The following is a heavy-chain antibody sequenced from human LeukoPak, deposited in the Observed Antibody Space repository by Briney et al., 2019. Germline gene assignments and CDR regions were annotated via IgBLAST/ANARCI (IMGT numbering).Heavy chain of an antibody. Sequence: GGSLRLSCAASGFTFSSYWMSWVRQAPGKGLEWVANIKQDGSEKYYVDSVKGRFTISRDNAKNSLYLQMNSLRAEDTAVYYCARPGYCSGDTCYVAFDIWGQGTMVTVSS. CDR3: ARPGYCSGDTCYVAFDI. D-gene: IGHD2-15*01. CDR1: GFTFSSYW. V-gene: IGHV3-7*01. J-gene: IGHJ3*02. CDR2: IKQDGSEK.